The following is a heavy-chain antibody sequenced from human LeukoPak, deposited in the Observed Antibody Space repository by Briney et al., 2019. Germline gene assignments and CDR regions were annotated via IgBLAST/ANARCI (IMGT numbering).Heavy chain of an antibody. CDR2: IIPIFGTA. Sequence: SVKVSCKASGGTFSSYAISWVRQAPGQGLEWMGGIIPIFGTANYAQKFQGRVTITADESTSTAYMELSSLRSEDTAVYYCAGGGSGPYVGLFDVWGQGTTVTVSS. D-gene: IGHD4-23*01. V-gene: IGHV1-69*01. J-gene: IGHJ6*02. CDR1: GGTFSSYA. CDR3: AGGGSGPYVGLFDV.